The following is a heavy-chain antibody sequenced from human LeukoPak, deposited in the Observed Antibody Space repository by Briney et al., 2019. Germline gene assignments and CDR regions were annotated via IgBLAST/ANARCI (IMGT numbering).Heavy chain of an antibody. CDR3: ARDVYSYDPLDY. V-gene: IGHV1-18*04. CDR1: GYTFTGYY. CDR2: ISAYNGNT. Sequence: ASVKVSCKASGYTFTGYYMHWVRQAPGQGLEWMGWISAYNGNTNYAQKLQGRVTMTTDTSTSTAYMELRSLRSDDTAVYYCARDVYSYDPLDYWGQGTLVTVSS. J-gene: IGHJ4*02. D-gene: IGHD5-18*01.